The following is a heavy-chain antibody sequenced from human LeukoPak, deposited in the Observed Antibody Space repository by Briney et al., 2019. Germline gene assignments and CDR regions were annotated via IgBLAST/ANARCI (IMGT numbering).Heavy chain of an antibody. CDR1: GYTFTGYY. J-gene: IGHJ2*01. Sequence: GASVKVSCKASGYTFTGYYMHWVRQAPGQGLEWMGWINPNSGGTNYAQKFQGRVTMTRDTSISTAYMELSSLRSEDTAVYYCATVTAAGGWYFDLWGRGTLVTVSS. V-gene: IGHV1-2*02. CDR3: ATVTAAGGWYFDL. CDR2: INPNSGGT. D-gene: IGHD6-13*01.